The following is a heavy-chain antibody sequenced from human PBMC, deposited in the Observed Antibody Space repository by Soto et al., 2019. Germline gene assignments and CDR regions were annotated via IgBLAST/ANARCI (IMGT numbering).Heavy chain of an antibody. D-gene: IGHD5-12*01. J-gene: IGHJ3*02. V-gene: IGHV3-33*01. CDR2: IWYDGSNK. CDR3: ARHIVATISDAFDI. Sequence: GGSLRLSCAASGFTFSSYGMHWVRQAPGKGLEWVAVIWYDGSNKYYADSVKGRFTISRDNSKNTLYLQMNSLRAEDTAVYYCARHIVATISDAFDIWGQGTMVTVSS. CDR1: GFTFSSYG.